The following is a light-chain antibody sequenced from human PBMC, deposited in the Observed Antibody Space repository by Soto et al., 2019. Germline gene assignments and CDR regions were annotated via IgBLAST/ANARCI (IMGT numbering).Light chain of an antibody. V-gene: IGKV1-5*03. J-gene: IGKJ1*01. CDR1: QTISSG. CDR2: KAS. Sequence: DIQMTQSPSTVSGSVGDRVTITCRASQTISSGLAWYQQKPGKAPKLLIYKASTLKSGVPSRFSGSGYGTEFTLTISSLQTDDFATYYCQHYNSYSEAFGQGTKVDIK. CDR3: QHYNSYSEA.